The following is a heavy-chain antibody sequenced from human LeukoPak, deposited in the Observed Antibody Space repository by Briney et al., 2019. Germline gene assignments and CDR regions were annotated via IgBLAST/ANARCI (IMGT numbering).Heavy chain of an antibody. Sequence: GGSLRLSCAASGFTVTSNYMTWVRQAPGKGLEWVSIIYDNGDTYYADSVKGRFTVTRDSSKNTVSLEMNSLRVDDTAVYYCVSHSDPLTGYSFDYWGQGTLVTVSS. V-gene: IGHV3-53*01. CDR2: IYDNGDT. D-gene: IGHD3-9*01. CDR1: GFTVTSNY. CDR3: VSHSDPLTGYSFDY. J-gene: IGHJ4*02.